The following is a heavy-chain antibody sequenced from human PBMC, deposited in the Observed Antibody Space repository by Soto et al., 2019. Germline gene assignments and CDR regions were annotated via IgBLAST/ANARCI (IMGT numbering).Heavy chain of an antibody. CDR3: ARVPAFGR. Sequence: QLQLQESGSGLVKPSQTLSLTCAVSGGSISSGGYSWSWIRQPPGKGLEWIGYIYHSGSTYYNPSLKSRISIAVERSKHQSSLQLSSVSAADTAVYYCARVPAFGRWGEETLVTVSS. CDR2: IYHSGST. CDR1: GGSISSGGYS. J-gene: IGHJ4*02. V-gene: IGHV4-30-2*01. D-gene: IGHD3-3*01.